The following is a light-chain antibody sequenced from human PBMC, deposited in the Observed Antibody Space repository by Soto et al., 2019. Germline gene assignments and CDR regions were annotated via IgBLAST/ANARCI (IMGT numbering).Light chain of an antibody. CDR2: EVN. V-gene: IGLV2-14*01. CDR3: SSYTSSSTLDV. Sequence: QSVLAQPASVSGSPGQSITISCTGTSSDVGRYNYVSWYQQYPGTAPKLMIYEVNYRPSGVSNRFSGSKSGNTASLTISGLQAEDEADYYCSSYTSSSTLDVFGTGTKVTVL. CDR1: SSDVGRYNY. J-gene: IGLJ1*01.